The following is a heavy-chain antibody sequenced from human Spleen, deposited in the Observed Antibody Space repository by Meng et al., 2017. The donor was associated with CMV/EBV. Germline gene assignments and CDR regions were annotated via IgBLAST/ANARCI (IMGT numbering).Heavy chain of an antibody. CDR2: VYYSGST. D-gene: IGHD1-1*01. Sequence: TGSGGAISRTTYYWGWIRQPPGRGLEWIGNVYYSGSTYYNPSLKSRVTISADRSKNQFSLKLSSVTAADTAVYYCARRDVGTSMGHDYWGQGTLVTVSS. J-gene: IGHJ4*02. CDR1: GGAISRTTYY. CDR3: ARRDVGTSMGHDY. V-gene: IGHV4-39*01.